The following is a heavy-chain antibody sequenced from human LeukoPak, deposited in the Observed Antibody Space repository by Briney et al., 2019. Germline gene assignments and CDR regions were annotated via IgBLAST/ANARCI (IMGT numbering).Heavy chain of an antibody. V-gene: IGHV3-30*02. Sequence: GGSLRLSCAASGFSFSGYGMHWVRQAPGKGLEWVAFIRYDGSNKYYADSVKGRFTISRDNSKNTLFLQMNSLRAEDTAVFSCAKDHSGSGWYFDYWGQGTLVTVSS. CDR3: AKDHSGSGWYFDY. CDR1: GFSFSGYG. D-gene: IGHD6-19*01. CDR2: IRYDGSNK. J-gene: IGHJ4*02.